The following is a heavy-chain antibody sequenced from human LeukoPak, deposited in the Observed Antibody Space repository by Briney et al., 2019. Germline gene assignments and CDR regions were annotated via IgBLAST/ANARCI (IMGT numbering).Heavy chain of an antibody. CDR2: IFYSGST. V-gene: IGHV4-31*03. Sequence: PSETLSLTCSVSGGSIGSGGYYWSWIRQRPGKGLEWIGYIFYSGSTYYNPSLKSRVTISIDPSKDQFSLNPSSVTAADTAVYYCARAPNSYNDYWGQGILVTVSS. D-gene: IGHD5-24*01. CDR1: GGSIGSGGYY. CDR3: ARAPNSYNDY. J-gene: IGHJ4*02.